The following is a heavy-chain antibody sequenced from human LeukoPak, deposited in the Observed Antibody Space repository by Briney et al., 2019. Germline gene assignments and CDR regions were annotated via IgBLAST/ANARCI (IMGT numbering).Heavy chain of an antibody. CDR2: IKQDGSEK. CDR1: GFTFRRYW. D-gene: IGHD6-13*01. CDR3: AADSSSWYHFGY. Sequence: PGGSLRLSCAASGFTFRRYWMSWVRQAPGKGLEWVANIKQDGSEKSYVDSVKGRFTISRDNAKNSLYLQMNSLRAEDTAVYYCAADSSSWYHFGYWGQGILVTVSS. V-gene: IGHV3-7*01. J-gene: IGHJ4*02.